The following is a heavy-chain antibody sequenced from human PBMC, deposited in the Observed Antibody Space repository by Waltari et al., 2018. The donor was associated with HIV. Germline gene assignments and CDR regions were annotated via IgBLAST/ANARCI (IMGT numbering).Heavy chain of an antibody. D-gene: IGHD1-1*01. V-gene: IGHV4-61*01. CDR1: GGSVNSGTYY. Sequence: QVQLQESGPGLLKPSETLSLRCTVSGGSVNSGTYYWSWIRQPPGKGLEWIGYIYYSGSTNYNPSLQSRVTVSVDTSKNQFSLKLTSVTAADTAIYYCARGGYGSPFHYWGQGTPVTVSS. CDR3: ARGGYGSPFHY. CDR2: IYYSGST. J-gene: IGHJ4*02.